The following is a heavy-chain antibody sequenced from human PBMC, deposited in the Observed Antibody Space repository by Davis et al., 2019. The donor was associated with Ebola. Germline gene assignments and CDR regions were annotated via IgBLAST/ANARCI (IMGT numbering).Heavy chain of an antibody. J-gene: IGHJ3*02. D-gene: IGHD3-22*01. CDR2: INPSGGST. CDR1: GYTFTSYY. Sequence: ASVKVSCKASGYTFTSYYMHWVRQAPGQGLEWMGIINPSGGSTSYAQKFQGRVTMTRDTSTSTVNMELSSLRSEDTAVYYCASPDYYDSSGYSDAFDIWGQGTMVTVSS. V-gene: IGHV1-46*01. CDR3: ASPDYYDSSGYSDAFDI.